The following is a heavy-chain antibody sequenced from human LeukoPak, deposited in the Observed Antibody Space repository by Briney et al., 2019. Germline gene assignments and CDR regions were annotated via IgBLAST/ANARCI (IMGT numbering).Heavy chain of an antibody. CDR2: INNDGSST. CDR3: ARDRVYSSSWYVGYYYYGMDV. J-gene: IGHJ6*02. Sequence: AGGSLRLSCAASGFTFSSYLMHWVRQAPGKGLVWVSRINNDGSSTSYADSVKGRFTISRDNAKNTLYLQINSLRAEDTAVYYCARDRVYSSSWYVGYYYYGMDVWGQGTTVTVSS. D-gene: IGHD6-13*01. V-gene: IGHV3-74*01. CDR1: GFTFSSYL.